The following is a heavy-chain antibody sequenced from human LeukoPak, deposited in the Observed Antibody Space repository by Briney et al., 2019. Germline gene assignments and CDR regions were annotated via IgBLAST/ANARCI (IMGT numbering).Heavy chain of an antibody. Sequence: SETLSLTCTVSGDSISNYYWSWIRQPAGKGLEWIGRIYTSGSTNYNPSLKSRVTMSVDTSKNQFSLKLSSVTAADTAVYYCARGRYDYGDYAGDWGQGTLVTVSS. CDR2: IYTSGST. V-gene: IGHV4-4*07. D-gene: IGHD4-17*01. CDR1: GDSISNYY. CDR3: ARGRYDYGDYAGD. J-gene: IGHJ4*02.